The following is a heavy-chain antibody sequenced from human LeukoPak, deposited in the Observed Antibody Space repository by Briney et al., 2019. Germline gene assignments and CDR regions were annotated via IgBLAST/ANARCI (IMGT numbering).Heavy chain of an antibody. CDR3: ARNGGYGYGYDPYYFDY. V-gene: IGHV3-30*04. CDR2: ISYDGSNK. Sequence: GGSLRLSCAASRFTFSSYAMHWVRQAPGKGLEWVAVISYDGSNKYYAESVKGRFTISRDNSKNTLYLQMNSLRAEDTAVYYCARNGGYGYGYDPYYFDYWGQGTLVTVSS. D-gene: IGHD5-18*01. CDR1: RFTFSSYA. J-gene: IGHJ4*02.